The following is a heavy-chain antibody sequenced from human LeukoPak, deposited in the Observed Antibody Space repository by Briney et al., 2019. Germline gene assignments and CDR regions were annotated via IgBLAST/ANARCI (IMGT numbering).Heavy chain of an antibody. CDR2: ISRSGSSK. V-gene: IGHV3-23*01. CDR3: AKGGDSYGHRVWGLHP. CDR1: GFTFSSYA. Sequence: GGSLRLFCAASGFTFSSYAMCGVRQAPGKGLEWVSAISRSGSSKYYADSVKGRFTISRDNSKNTLYLQMNSLRSEDTAVLYCAKGGDSYGHRVWGLHPWGQGTLVTVSS. J-gene: IGHJ5*02. D-gene: IGHD5-18*01.